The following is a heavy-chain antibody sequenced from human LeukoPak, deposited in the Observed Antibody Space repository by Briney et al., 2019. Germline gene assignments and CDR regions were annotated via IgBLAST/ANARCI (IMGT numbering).Heavy chain of an antibody. CDR3: ARGYSGYDYSVSAYYFDY. Sequence: SETLSLTCAVYGGSFSGYYWSWIRQPPGKGLEWIREIIHSGSTNYNPSLKSRVTISVDTSKNQFSLRLSSVTAADTAVYYCARGYSGYDYSVSAYYFDYWGQGTLVTVSS. CDR1: GGSFSGYY. V-gene: IGHV4-34*12. CDR2: IIHSGST. J-gene: IGHJ4*02. D-gene: IGHD5-12*01.